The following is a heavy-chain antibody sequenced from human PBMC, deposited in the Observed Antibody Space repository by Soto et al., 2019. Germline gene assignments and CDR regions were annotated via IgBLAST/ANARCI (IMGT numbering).Heavy chain of an antibody. CDR2: IKNKTDGGTT. CDR1: GFTFSNAW. J-gene: IGHJ4*02. CDR3: ATSHYDSSGYYFWYFDY. Sequence: EVQLVESGGGLVKPGGSLRLSCAASGFTFSNAWMNWVRQAPGKGLEWVGRIKNKTDGGTTDYAAPVKGRFTISRDDSKDTLYLQMNSLKTEDTAVYYCATSHYDSSGYYFWYFDYWGQGTLVTVSS. V-gene: IGHV3-15*07. D-gene: IGHD3-22*01.